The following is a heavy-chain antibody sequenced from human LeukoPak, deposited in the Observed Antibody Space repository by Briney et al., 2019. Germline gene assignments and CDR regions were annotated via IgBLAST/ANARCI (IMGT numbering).Heavy chain of an antibody. Sequence: PGGSLRLSCAASGFTFSDYYTSWIRQAPGKGLEWVLYISSSGGNIYYADSVKGRFTISRDNAKNSLSLEMNSLRVEDTGVYYCARGTTGTTVAYGYSLDSWGQGTLVTVSS. CDR3: ARGTTGTTVAYGYSLDS. CDR2: ISSSGGNI. CDR1: GFTFSDYY. V-gene: IGHV3-11*04. J-gene: IGHJ4*02. D-gene: IGHD1-7*01.